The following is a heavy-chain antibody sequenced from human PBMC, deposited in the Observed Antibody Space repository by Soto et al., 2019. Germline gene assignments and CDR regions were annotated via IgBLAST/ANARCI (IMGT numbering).Heavy chain of an antibody. D-gene: IGHD3-10*01. Sequence: EVQLVQSGAEVKKPGESLRISCKGSGYSFTSYWISWVRQMPGKGLEWMGKIDPSDSYTNYSASFQGHVTISADKSISTAYLQWSSLKASDTAMYYCARLTMVRGVRNYYYYGMDVWGQGTTVTVSS. CDR1: GYSFTSYW. CDR3: ARLTMVRGVRNYYYYGMDV. J-gene: IGHJ6*02. V-gene: IGHV5-10-1*03. CDR2: IDPSDSYT.